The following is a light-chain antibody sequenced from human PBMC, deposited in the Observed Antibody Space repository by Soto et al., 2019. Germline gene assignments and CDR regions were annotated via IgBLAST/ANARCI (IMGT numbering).Light chain of an antibody. CDR2: DNS. V-gene: IGLV1-51*01. CDR1: SSNIGDNF. CDR3: ATWDSKLSAVV. Sequence: QSVLTQPPSMSAAPGQKVPISCSGSSSNIGDNFGSWYQHLPGTAPKLLIFDNSQRPSEIPDRFFGSKSGTIATLAITGPQTGDEAVYYCATWDSKLSAVVFGGGTKLTVL. J-gene: IGLJ2*01.